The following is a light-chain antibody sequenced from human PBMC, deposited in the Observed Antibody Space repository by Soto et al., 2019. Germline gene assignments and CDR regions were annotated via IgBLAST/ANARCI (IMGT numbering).Light chain of an antibody. CDR3: QQYNNWPPKIT. CDR2: GAS. V-gene: IGKV3-15*01. Sequence: THSPATLSVCPGERATLSCRASQSVSSNLAWYQQKPGQAPRLLIYGASTRATGIPARFSGSGSGTEFTLTISSLQSEDFAVYYCQQYNNWPPKITFGGGTKVDIK. J-gene: IGKJ4*01. CDR1: QSVSSN.